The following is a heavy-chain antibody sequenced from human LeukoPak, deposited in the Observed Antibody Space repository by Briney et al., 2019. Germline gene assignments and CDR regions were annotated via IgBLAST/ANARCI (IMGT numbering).Heavy chain of an antibody. D-gene: IGHD4/OR15-4a*01. J-gene: IGHJ4*02. CDR2: IYPGDSDT. CDR1: GYSFTSYW. Sequence: GESLKISCKGSGYSFTSYWIAWVRQMPGKGLEWMGLIYPGDSDTRYSPSFQGQVTISADKSITTAYLQWSSPKASDTAMYYCARRGGVLTSNPLDYWGQGTLVTVSS. V-gene: IGHV5-51*01. CDR3: ARRGGVLTSNPLDY.